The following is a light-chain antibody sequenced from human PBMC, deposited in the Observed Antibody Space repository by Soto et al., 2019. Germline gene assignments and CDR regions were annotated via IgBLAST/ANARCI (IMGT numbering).Light chain of an antibody. CDR1: QGISSY. CDR3: QQLNNYPRT. CDR2: TAS. V-gene: IGKV1-9*01. Sequence: DLQLTQSPSFLSESVGDRVTVTCRASQGISSYLAWYQQKPGKAPKLLISTASTLQSGVPSRFSGSGSGTEFTLTISSLQPEDFATYYCQQLNNYPRTFGQGTKVDI. J-gene: IGKJ1*01.